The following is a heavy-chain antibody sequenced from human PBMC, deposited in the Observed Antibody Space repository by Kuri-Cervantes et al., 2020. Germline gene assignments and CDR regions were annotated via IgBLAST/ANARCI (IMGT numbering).Heavy chain of an antibody. Sequence: GGSLRLSCAASGFTFSSYSMNWVRQAPGKGLEWVSSISSSSSYIYYAVSVKGRFTISRDNAKNSLYLQMNSLRDEDTAVYYCARVDCRGYTCYVPSHGFDIWGQGTMVTVSS. CDR3: ARVDCRGYTCYVPSHGFDI. CDR1: GFTFSSYS. D-gene: IGHD2-15*01. CDR2: ISSSSSYI. J-gene: IGHJ3*02. V-gene: IGHV3-21*04.